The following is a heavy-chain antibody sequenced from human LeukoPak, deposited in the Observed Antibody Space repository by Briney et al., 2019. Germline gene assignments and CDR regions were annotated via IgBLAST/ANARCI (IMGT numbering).Heavy chain of an antibody. D-gene: IGHD4-23*01. V-gene: IGHV4-39*01. CDR2: IYYSGSA. Sequence: SETLSLTCIVSGGSISNSSYYWVWIRQPPGKGLEWIGSIYYSGSAHYNPSLKSRVTISVDTSKNQFSLKLTSVTAADTAVYYCARHWVVTPNYWGQGTLVTVSS. CDR1: GGSISNSSYY. CDR3: ARHWVVTPNY. J-gene: IGHJ4*02.